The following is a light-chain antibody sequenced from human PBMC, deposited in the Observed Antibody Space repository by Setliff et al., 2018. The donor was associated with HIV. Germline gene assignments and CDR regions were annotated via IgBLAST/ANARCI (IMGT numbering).Light chain of an antibody. CDR2: EVS. CDR3: SSFTSSSTYV. Sequence: QSALAQPASVSGSPGQSITISCTGTSSDVGGYNYVSWYQQHPGKAPKLVIYEVSNRPSGVSNRFPGSKSGNAASLTISGLQAEDEADYYCSSFTSSSTYVFGTGTKVTVL. CDR1: SSDVGGYNY. V-gene: IGLV2-14*01. J-gene: IGLJ1*01.